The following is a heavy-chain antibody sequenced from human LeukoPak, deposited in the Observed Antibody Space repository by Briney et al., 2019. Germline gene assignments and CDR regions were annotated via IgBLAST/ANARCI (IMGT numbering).Heavy chain of an antibody. D-gene: IGHD3-3*01. CDR2: ISGGSSSI. J-gene: IGHJ5*02. V-gene: IGHV3-21*01. CDR3: ARDRKRDDFWSSYYHWFDP. CDR1: GFTFSTYS. Sequence: GGSLRLSCAASGFTFSTYSMNWVRQAPGKGLEWVSSISGGSSSIYYADSVKGRFTISRDNAKKSLYLQMNSLRAEDTAVYYCARDRKRDDFWSSYYHWFDPWGQGTLVTVSS.